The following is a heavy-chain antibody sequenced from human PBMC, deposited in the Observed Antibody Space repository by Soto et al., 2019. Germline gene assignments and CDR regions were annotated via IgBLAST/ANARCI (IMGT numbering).Heavy chain of an antibody. CDR1: GGTFSSYA. CDR2: IIPIFGTA. Sequence: SVKVSCKASGGTFSSYAISWVRQAPGQGLEWMGGIIPIFGTANYAQKFQGRVTITADESTSTAYMELSSLRSEDTAVYYCARDRDYGDYLGWFDPWGQGTLVTVSS. V-gene: IGHV1-69*13. J-gene: IGHJ5*02. D-gene: IGHD4-17*01. CDR3: ARDRDYGDYLGWFDP.